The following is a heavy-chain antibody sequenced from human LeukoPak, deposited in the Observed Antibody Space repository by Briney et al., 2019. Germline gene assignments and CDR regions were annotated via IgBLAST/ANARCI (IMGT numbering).Heavy chain of an antibody. J-gene: IGHJ4*02. CDR3: ARHXGXGFDY. Sequence: SLTCTVSGGSISXXYWSWIRQPXGXGLEWIGYIYYSGSTNYNPSVKSRVTISVDTSKNQFSLKLSSVTAADTAVYYCARHXGXGFDYWGQGTLVTVSP. V-gene: IGHV4-59*08. D-gene: IGHD3-16*01. CDR1: GGSISXXY. CDR2: IYYSGST.